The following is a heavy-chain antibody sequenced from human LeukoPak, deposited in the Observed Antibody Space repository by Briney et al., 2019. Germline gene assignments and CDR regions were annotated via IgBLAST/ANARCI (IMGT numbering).Heavy chain of an antibody. D-gene: IGHD6-19*01. CDR3: QGYSSGWSVFGYAFDI. J-gene: IGHJ3*02. CDR1: GGSISSGDYY. Sequence: SETLSLTCTVSGGSISSGDYYWSWIRQPPGKGLEWIGHIYYSGSTYYNPSLKSRVTISVDTSKNQFSLKLSSVTAADTAVYYCQGYSSGWSVFGYAFDIWGQGTMVTVSS. V-gene: IGHV4-30-4*08. CDR2: IYYSGST.